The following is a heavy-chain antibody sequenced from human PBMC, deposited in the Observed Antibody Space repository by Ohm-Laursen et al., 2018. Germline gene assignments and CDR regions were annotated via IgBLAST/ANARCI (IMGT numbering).Heavy chain of an antibody. CDR2: ISYDGGNK. CDR3: ARDNRPRLLDY. J-gene: IGHJ4*02. CDR1: GFTFNRHG. Sequence: SLRLSCAASGFTFNRHGMHWVRQAPGKALEWVALISYDGGNKYYADSVKGRSTISRDNSKNTLYLQMNSLRAEDTAVYYCARDNRPRLLDYWGQGTLVTVSS. V-gene: IGHV3-33*05.